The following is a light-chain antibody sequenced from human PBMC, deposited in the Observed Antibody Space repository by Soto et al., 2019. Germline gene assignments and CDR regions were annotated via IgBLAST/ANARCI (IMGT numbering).Light chain of an antibody. J-gene: IGKJ1*01. Sequence: EIALTQSPAALSLSPGERAALSCRASQSVGSFLAWYQQKPGQAPRLLIYDASNRATDIPARFSGSGSGTDFTLTISSLEPEDFAVYYCQHRSNWPQTFGQGTKVDIK. V-gene: IGKV3-11*01. CDR2: DAS. CDR3: QHRSNWPQT. CDR1: QSVGSF.